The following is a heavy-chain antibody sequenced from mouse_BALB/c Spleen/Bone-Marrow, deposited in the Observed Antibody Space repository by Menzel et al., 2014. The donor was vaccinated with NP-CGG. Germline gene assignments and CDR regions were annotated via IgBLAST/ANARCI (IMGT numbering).Heavy chain of an antibody. J-gene: IGHJ4*01. CDR3: ARNWAMDY. D-gene: IGHD4-1*01. CDR2: IYPGSGNS. CDR1: GYTFIDYY. Sequence: VQRVESGPELVKPGASVKITCKASGYTFIDYYINWVKQKPGQGLEWIGWIYPGSGNSKYNEKFKGKATLTVDTSSSTTYVQQSSLTSEDSADYFGARNWAMDYWGQGTSVTVSS. V-gene: IGHV1-84*02.